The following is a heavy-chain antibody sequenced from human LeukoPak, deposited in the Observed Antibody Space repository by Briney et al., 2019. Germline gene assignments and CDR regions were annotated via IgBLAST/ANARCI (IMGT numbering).Heavy chain of an antibody. CDR1: GFTFRTFA. D-gene: IGHD2-8*02. Sequence: GGSLRLSCAASGFTFRTFAMIWVRQPPGKGLEWVSSIFPSGGEIHYADSVRGRFTISRDNSKSTLSLQMNSLRAEDTAIYYCATYRQVLLPFESWGQGTLVTVSS. CDR2: IFPSGGEI. CDR3: ATYRQVLLPFES. V-gene: IGHV3-23*01. J-gene: IGHJ4*02.